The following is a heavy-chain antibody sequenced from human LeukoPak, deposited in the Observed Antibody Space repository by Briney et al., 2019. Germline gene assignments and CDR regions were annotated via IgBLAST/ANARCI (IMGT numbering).Heavy chain of an antibody. V-gene: IGHV1-69*04. CDR1: GGTFSSYA. Sequence: EASVKVSCKASGGTFSSYAISWVRQAPGQGLEWMGRIIPILGTANYAQKFQGRVTITADKSTSTAYMELSSLRSEDTAVYYCASYPGQNWFDPWGQGTLSPSPQ. J-gene: IGHJ5*02. CDR3: ASYPGQNWFDP. CDR2: IIPILGTA.